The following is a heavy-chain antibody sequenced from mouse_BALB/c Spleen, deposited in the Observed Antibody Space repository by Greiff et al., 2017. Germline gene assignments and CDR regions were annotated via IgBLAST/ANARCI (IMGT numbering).Heavy chain of an antibody. J-gene: IGHJ1*01. CDR2: INPSNGGT. D-gene: IGHD2-4*01. CDR3: TIEGMITRGWYFDV. Sequence: QVQLQQSGAELVKPGASVKLSCKASGYTFTSYYMYWVKQRPGQGLEWIGEINPSNGGTNFNEKFKSKATLTVDKSSSTAYMQLSSLTSEDSAVYYCTIEGMITRGWYFDVWGAGTTVTVSS. V-gene: IGHV1S16*01. CDR1: GYTFTSYY.